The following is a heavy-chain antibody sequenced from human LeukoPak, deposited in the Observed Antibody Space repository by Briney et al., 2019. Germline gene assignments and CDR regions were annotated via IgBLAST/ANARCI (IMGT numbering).Heavy chain of an antibody. CDR3: ARVAYSYGRKFFDY. CDR2: INHSGST. CDR1: GGSLSGYY. Sequence: PSETLSLTCAVYGGSLSGYYWSWIRQPPGKGLEWIGDINHSGSTNYNPSLKSRVTISVDTSKNQLSLKLSSVTAADTAVYYCARVAYSYGRKFFDYWGQGTLVTVSS. V-gene: IGHV4-34*01. J-gene: IGHJ4*02. D-gene: IGHD5-18*01.